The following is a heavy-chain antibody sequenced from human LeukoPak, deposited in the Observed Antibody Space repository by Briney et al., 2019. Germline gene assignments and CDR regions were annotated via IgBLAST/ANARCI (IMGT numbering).Heavy chain of an antibody. Sequence: PGGSPRLSCAASGFTVSSNYMNWVRQAPGKGLEWVSVIYSGGSTYYADSVKGRFTISRDNSKNTLYLQMNSLRAEDTAVYYCARVDRWSAGSTIDYWGQGTLVTVSS. J-gene: IGHJ4*02. CDR2: IYSGGST. D-gene: IGHD1/OR15-1a*01. CDR1: GFTVSSNY. CDR3: ARVDRWSAGSTIDY. V-gene: IGHV3-53*01.